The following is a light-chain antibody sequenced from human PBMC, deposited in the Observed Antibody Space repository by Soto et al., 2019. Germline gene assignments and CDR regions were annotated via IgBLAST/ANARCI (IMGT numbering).Light chain of an antibody. CDR2: EVT. CDR3: SSYTSSSTVYV. V-gene: IGLV2-14*01. CDR1: SSDVGGYHY. Sequence: QSALTQPASVSGSPGQSITISCTGTSSDVGGYHYVSWYQQLPGKAPKLMIYEVTKRPSGVSNRFSGSKSGNTASLTISGLQAEDEADYYCSSYTSSSTVYVFGTGTKLTVL. J-gene: IGLJ1*01.